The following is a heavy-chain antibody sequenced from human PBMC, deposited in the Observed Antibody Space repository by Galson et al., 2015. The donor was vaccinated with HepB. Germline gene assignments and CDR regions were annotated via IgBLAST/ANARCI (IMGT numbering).Heavy chain of an antibody. D-gene: IGHD1-26*01. CDR2: ISTTSDNK. V-gene: IGHV3-48*01. CDR3: ARISLSGSYWYFDY. Sequence: SLRLSCAASGFTFSSYTMNWVRQAPGKGLEWISYISTTSDNKFSADSVKGRFIISRDNAKNQLHLQMNSLRAEDTAVYYCARISLSGSYWYFDYWGQGTLVTVSS. CDR1: GFTFSSYT. J-gene: IGHJ4*02.